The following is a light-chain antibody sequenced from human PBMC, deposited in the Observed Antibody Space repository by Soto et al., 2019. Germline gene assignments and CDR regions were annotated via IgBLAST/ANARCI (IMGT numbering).Light chain of an antibody. CDR1: QSIDSW. Sequence: DIQMTQSPSTLSASVGDRVTITCRASQSIDSWLAWYQQKPGKAPKLLMYKASSLESGVPSRFSGSGSGTEFTLTISSLQPDDFATYYCQHYKSYPWTFGQGTKVDIK. CDR2: KAS. CDR3: QHYKSYPWT. J-gene: IGKJ1*01. V-gene: IGKV1-5*03.